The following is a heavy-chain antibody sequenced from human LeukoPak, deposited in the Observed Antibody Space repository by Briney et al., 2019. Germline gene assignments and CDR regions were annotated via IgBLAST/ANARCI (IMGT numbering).Heavy chain of an antibody. CDR3: ARCPYSSSWYLADY. V-gene: IGHV3-66*01. Sequence: PGGSLRLSCAASGFTVSSNYMSWVRQVPGKGLEWVSVIYSGGSTYYADSVKGRFTISRDNSKNTLYLQMNSLRAEDTAVYYCARCPYSSSWYLADYWGQGTLVTVSS. CDR1: GFTVSSNY. CDR2: IYSGGST. J-gene: IGHJ4*02. D-gene: IGHD6-13*01.